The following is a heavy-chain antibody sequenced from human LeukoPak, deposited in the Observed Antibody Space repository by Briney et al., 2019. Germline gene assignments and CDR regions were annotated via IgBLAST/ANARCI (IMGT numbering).Heavy chain of an antibody. CDR3: AKDGRRYFDWLSSFGYYYYYMGV. D-gene: IGHD3-9*01. V-gene: IGHV3-23*01. J-gene: IGHJ6*03. Sequence: PGGSLRLSCAASGFTFSSYAMSWVRQAPGKGLEWVSAISGSGGSTYYADSVKGRFTISRDNSKNTLYLQMNSLRAEDTAVYYCAKDGRRYFDWLSSFGYYYYYMGVWGKGTTVTVSS. CDR1: GFTFSSYA. CDR2: ISGSGGST.